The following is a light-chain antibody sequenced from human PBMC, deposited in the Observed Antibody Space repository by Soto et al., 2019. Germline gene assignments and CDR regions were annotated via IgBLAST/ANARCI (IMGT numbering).Light chain of an antibody. Sequence: DIQMTQSPSTLSASVGDRVTITCRASQTIRSWLAWYQQKPGKAPKLLIYDASSLESGVPSRFSGSGSGTEFTLTISSLQPDDFVTYYCQQYNSYPWTFGQGTKVDIK. CDR2: DAS. CDR1: QTIRSW. CDR3: QQYNSYPWT. V-gene: IGKV1-5*01. J-gene: IGKJ1*01.